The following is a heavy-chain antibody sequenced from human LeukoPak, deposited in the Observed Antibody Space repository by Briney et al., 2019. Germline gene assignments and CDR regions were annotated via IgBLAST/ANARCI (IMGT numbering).Heavy chain of an antibody. Sequence: SETLSLTCTVSGGSISSSSYYWGWIRQPPGKGLEWIGSIYYSGSTYYNPSLKSRVTISVDTSKNQFSLKLSSVTAADTAVYYCARYSYGSPFDYWGQGTLVTVSS. V-gene: IGHV4-39*01. J-gene: IGHJ4*02. CDR2: IYYSGST. CDR3: ARYSYGSPFDY. D-gene: IGHD5-18*01. CDR1: GGSISSSSYY.